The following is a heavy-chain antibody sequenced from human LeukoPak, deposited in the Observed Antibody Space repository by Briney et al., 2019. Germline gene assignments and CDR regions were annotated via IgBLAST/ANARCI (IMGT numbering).Heavy chain of an antibody. CDR2: INHSGST. D-gene: IGHD2/OR15-2a*01. V-gene: IGHV4-34*01. J-gene: IGHJ6*03. CDR1: GGSINTYY. Sequence: PSETLSLTCTVSGGSINTYYWSWIRQPPGKGLEWIGEINHSGSTNYNPSLKSRVTISVDTSKNQFSLKLSSVTAADTAVYYCARGRIASGAYYYYMDVWGKGTTVTVSS. CDR3: ARGRIASGAYYYYMDV.